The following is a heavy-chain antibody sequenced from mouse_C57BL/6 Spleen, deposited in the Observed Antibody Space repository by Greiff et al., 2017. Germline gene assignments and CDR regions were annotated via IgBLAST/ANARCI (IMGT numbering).Heavy chain of an antibody. Sequence: QVQLQQSGAELAKPGASVKLSCKASGYTFTSYWMHWVKQRPGQGLEWIGYINPSSGYTKYNQKFKDKATLTADKSSSTAYMQLSSLTYEDSAVYCCAPLLDSYAMDYWGQGTSVTVSA. CDR1: GYTFTSYW. CDR2: INPSSGYT. J-gene: IGHJ4*01. V-gene: IGHV1-7*01. D-gene: IGHD2-10*01. CDR3: APLLDSYAMDY.